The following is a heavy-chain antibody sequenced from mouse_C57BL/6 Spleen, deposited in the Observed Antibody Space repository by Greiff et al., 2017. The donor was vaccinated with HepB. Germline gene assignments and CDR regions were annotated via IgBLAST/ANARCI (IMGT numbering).Heavy chain of an antibody. CDR3: TRPDGYYGAMDY. CDR2: IRNKANNHAT. Sequence: EVKVEESGGGLVQPGGSMKLSCAASGFTFSDAWMDWVRQSPEKGLEWVAEIRNKANNHATYYAESVKGRFTISRDDSKRSVYLQMNSLRAEDTGIYYCTRPDGYYGAMDYWGQGTSVTVSS. D-gene: IGHD2-3*01. V-gene: IGHV6-6*01. CDR1: GFTFSDAW. J-gene: IGHJ4*01.